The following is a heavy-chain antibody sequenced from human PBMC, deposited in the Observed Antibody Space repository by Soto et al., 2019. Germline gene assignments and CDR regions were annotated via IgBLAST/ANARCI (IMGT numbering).Heavy chain of an antibody. D-gene: IGHD3-22*01. CDR2: VFHGGTT. CDR3: ARVGGYYFFDY. V-gene: IGHV4-4*02. Sequence: SETLSLTCTVSGASISSSNWWSWVRQAPGKGLEWIGEVFHGGTTNYNTSLQSRVTISVDKSKNQFSLKLSSVTAADTAVYYCARVGGYYFFDYWGQGTLVTVSS. CDR1: GASISSSNW. J-gene: IGHJ4*02.